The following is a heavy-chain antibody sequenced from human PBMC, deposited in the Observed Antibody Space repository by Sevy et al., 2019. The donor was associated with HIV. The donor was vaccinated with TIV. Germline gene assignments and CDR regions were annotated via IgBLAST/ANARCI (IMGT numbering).Heavy chain of an antibody. CDR3: AKDISASGSYFSN. CDR2: ISWVGGST. Sequence: GGSLRLSCAASGFTFDDYAMHWVRQAPGKGLEWVSLISWVGGSTYYADSVKGRFTISRDNSKNSLYLQMNSLRAEDTALYYCAKDISASGSYFSNWGQGTLVTVSS. J-gene: IGHJ4*02. CDR1: GFTFDDYA. D-gene: IGHD1-26*01. V-gene: IGHV3-43D*03.